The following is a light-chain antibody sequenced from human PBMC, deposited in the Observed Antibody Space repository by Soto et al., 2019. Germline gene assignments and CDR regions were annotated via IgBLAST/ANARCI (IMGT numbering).Light chain of an antibody. V-gene: IGLV1-51*02. Sequence: QSVLTQPPSVSAAPGQKVTISCSGSTSNIGNNYVSWYQHLPGTAPKLLIYENNKRPSGIPDRFSGSKSGTSATLGITGLQTGDEADYYCGTWDSSLSASCVFGGGTKLTVL. CDR3: GTWDSSLSASCV. J-gene: IGLJ3*02. CDR1: TSNIGNNY. CDR2: ENN.